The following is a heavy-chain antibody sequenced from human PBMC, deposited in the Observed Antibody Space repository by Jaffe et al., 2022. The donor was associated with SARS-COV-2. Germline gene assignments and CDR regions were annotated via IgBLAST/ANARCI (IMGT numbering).Heavy chain of an antibody. CDR3: ARQHSSGPWGGY. J-gene: IGHJ4*02. V-gene: IGHV4-39*01. CDR2: IYYSGST. D-gene: IGHD6-19*01. Sequence: QLQLQESGPGLVKPSETLSLTCTVSGGSISSSSYYWGWIRQPPGKGLEWIGSIYYSGSTYYNPSLKSRVTISVDTSKNQFSLKLSSVTAADTAVYYCARQHSSGPWGGYWGQGTLVTVSS. CDR1: GGSISSSSYY.